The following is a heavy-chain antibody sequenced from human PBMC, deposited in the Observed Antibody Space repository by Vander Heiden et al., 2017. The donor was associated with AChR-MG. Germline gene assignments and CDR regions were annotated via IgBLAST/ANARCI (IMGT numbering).Heavy chain of an antibody. D-gene: IGHD2-21*02. CDR1: GFPISTNY. CDR2: IHSSGSA. V-gene: IGHV3-66*02. Sequence: EVQLVESGGGLVQPGGSLRLPCAASGFPISTNYISWFRQAPGTGLEWVSIIHSSGSAYYADSVKGRFTISRDDSKNTLYLQMNSLRAEDTAVYYCARDLSSTVPLATATYYGMDVWGQGTTVTVSS. CDR3: ARDLSSTVPLATATYYGMDV. J-gene: IGHJ6*02.